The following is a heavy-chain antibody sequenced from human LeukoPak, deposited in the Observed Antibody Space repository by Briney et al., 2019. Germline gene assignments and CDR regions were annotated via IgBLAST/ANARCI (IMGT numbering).Heavy chain of an antibody. CDR1: GFTFSRNG. Sequence: PGGSLRLSCAVSGFTFSRNGLRWVRPAPGKGLAWVSSISGSGDYHAYADSLKGRFTISRDNSKNTLYLQMDSLRAECTAVYYCAKYYYGSSGSKTFDYWGQGTLVTVSS. V-gene: IGHV3-23*01. D-gene: IGHD3-22*01. CDR2: ISGSGDYH. J-gene: IGHJ4*02. CDR3: AKYYYGSSGSKTFDY.